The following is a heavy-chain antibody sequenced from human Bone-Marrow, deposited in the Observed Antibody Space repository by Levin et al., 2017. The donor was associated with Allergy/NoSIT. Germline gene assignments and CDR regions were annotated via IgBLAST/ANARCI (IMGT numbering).Heavy chain of an antibody. V-gene: IGHV1-2*02. J-gene: IGHJ4*02. Sequence: GESLKISCKASGYNFIGYYIYWVRQAPGQGLEWMGWINPNSGGTNYAQKFQGRVTMSRDTSISTAYVELSRVRGDDTAAYFCARPQGSTVTTAVAFFDYWGQGTLVTVSS. CDR2: INPNSGGT. CDR3: ARPQGSTVTTAVAFFDY. CDR1: GYNFIGYY. D-gene: IGHD4-17*01.